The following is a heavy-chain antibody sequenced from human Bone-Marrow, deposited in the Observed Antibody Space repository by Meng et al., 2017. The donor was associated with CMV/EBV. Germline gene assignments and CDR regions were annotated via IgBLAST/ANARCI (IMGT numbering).Heavy chain of an antibody. CDR2: INHSGST. CDR1: GGSFSGYY. CDR3: ARVRRVPERWLQPDAFDI. V-gene: IGHV4-34*01. Sequence: SETLSLTCAVFGGSFSGYYWSWIRQPPGKGLDWIGEINHSGSTNYNPSLKSRVTISVDTSKNQFSLKLSSVTAADTAVYYCARVRRVPERWLQPDAFDIWGQGTMVTVSS. D-gene: IGHD5-24*01. J-gene: IGHJ3*02.